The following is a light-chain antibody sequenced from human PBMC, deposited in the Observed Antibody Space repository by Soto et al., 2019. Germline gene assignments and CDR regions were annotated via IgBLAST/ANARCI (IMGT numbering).Light chain of an antibody. CDR3: QQYSNWPPIT. CDR1: HSVSSSY. J-gene: IGKJ5*01. Sequence: ESVLTQSPGALSLSPGERATLSCRAIHSVSSSYLAWYQQKPGQAPRLLIYDTSTRATGIPARFSGSGSGTEFTLTISSLQSEDFAVYYCQQYSNWPPITFGQGTRLEIK. CDR2: DTS. V-gene: IGKV3-15*01.